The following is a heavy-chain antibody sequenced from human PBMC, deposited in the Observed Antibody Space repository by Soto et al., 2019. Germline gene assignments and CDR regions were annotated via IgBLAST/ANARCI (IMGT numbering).Heavy chain of an antibody. V-gene: IGHV1-69*12. CDR2: IIPMLGKT. J-gene: IGHJ6*02. CDR1: GGTFSTYS. CDR3: AKDILEWLFGSGDYYYYGMDV. Sequence: QVQRVQSGAEVKKPGSSVKVSCKASGGTFSTYSISWVRQAPGQGLEWMGGIIPMLGKTNYAQKFQGRVPITADEPESTAYMDLSSLRSDETAVYYCAKDILEWLFGSGDYYYYGMDVWGQGTTVTVSS. D-gene: IGHD3-3*01.